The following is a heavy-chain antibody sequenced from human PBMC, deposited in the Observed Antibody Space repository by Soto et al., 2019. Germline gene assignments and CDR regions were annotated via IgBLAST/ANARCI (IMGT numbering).Heavy chain of an antibody. Sequence: SGPTLVNPTQTLTLTCTFSGFSLSTSGVGVGWIRQPPGKALEWLALIYWNDDRRYSPSLKSRLTITKDTSKNQVVLTMTNMDPVDTATYYCAHTEPIITGTTYCFDYWGQGTLVTVSS. CDR3: AHTEPIITGTTYCFDY. J-gene: IGHJ4*02. V-gene: IGHV2-5*01. CDR1: GFSLSTSGVG. D-gene: IGHD1-20*01. CDR2: IYWNDDR.